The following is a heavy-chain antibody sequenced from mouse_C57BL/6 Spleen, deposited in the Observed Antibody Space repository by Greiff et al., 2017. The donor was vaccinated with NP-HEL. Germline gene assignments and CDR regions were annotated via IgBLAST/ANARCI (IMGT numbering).Heavy chain of an antibody. Sequence: VKLQESGAELVRPGTSVKVSCKASGYAFTNYLIEWVKQRPGQGLEWIGVINPGSGGTNYNEKFKGKATLTADKSSSTAYMQLSSLTSEDSAVYFCARHSYAMDYWGQGTSVTVSS. CDR3: ARHSYAMDY. J-gene: IGHJ4*01. CDR1: GYAFTNYL. CDR2: INPGSGGT. V-gene: IGHV1-54*01.